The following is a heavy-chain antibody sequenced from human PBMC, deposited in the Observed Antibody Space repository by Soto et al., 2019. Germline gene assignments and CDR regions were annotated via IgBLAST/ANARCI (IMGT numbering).Heavy chain of an antibody. D-gene: IGHD1-20*01. V-gene: IGHV4-39*01. J-gene: IGHJ5*02. Sequence: QLHLQESGPGLVKPSETLSLTCSVSGGSVTSSTYYWGWIRQPPGKGLEWIGNIYYSGSTYFNPSLKCRVTVSVDTSKRQFSLRLSSVTATDTAVYYCARLSAITKGRCFDPWGQGALVTVSS. CDR3: ARLSAITKGRCFDP. CDR1: GGSVTSSTYY. CDR2: IYYSGST.